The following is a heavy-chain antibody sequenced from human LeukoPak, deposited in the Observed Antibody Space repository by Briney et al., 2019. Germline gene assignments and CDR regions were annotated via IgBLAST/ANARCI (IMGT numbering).Heavy chain of an antibody. Sequence: GGSLRLSCAASGFTFSSYSMNWVRQAPGKGLEWVSSISSSSSYIYYADSVKGRFTISRDNAKNSLYLQMNSLRAEDTAVHYCARDRSVSGSSGYWGQGTLVTVSS. D-gene: IGHD1-26*01. CDR3: ARDRSVSGSSGY. CDR1: GFTFSSYS. J-gene: IGHJ4*02. V-gene: IGHV3-21*01. CDR2: ISSSSSYI.